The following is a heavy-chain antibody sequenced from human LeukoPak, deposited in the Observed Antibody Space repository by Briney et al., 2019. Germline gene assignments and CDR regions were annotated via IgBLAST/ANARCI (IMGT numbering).Heavy chain of an antibody. V-gene: IGHV3-30*04. CDR3: ARGYRYCSGGSCYEGAFDI. D-gene: IGHD2-15*01. Sequence: GGSLRLSCVASGFTFSSYAMHWVRQAPGKGLEWVAVISYDGSNKYYADSVKGRFTISRDNSKNTLYLQMNSLRAEDTAVYYCARGYRYCSGGSCYEGAFDIWGQGTMVTVSS. J-gene: IGHJ3*02. CDR2: ISYDGSNK. CDR1: GFTFSSYA.